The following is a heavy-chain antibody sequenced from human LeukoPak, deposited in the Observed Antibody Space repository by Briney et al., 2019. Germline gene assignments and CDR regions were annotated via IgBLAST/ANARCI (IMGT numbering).Heavy chain of an antibody. J-gene: IGHJ6*03. Sequence: ASVKVSCKASGYTFTSYGISWVRQAPGQGLEWMGWISAYNGNTNYAQKLQGRVTMTTDTSTSTAYMELRSLRSDDTAVYYCARLGGYSSSWIQHLTGSYYYYYYMDVWGKGATVTISS. CDR2: ISAYNGNT. D-gene: IGHD6-13*01. V-gene: IGHV1-18*01. CDR3: ARLGGYSSSWIQHLTGSYYYYYYMDV. CDR1: GYTFTSYG.